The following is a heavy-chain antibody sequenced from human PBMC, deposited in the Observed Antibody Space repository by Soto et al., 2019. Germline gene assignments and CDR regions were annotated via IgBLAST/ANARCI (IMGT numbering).Heavy chain of an antibody. Sequence: SETQSLTSAVYGGSFGGYYWSWIRQPPGKGLEWIGYVYHSGSTYYNPSLKSRVTISVDRSKNQFSLKLSSVTAADTAVYYCARIPSPWGQGTLVTVSS. CDR1: GGSFGGYY. J-gene: IGHJ5*02. V-gene: IGHV4-34*01. CDR2: VYHSGST. D-gene: IGHD2-21*01. CDR3: ARIPSP.